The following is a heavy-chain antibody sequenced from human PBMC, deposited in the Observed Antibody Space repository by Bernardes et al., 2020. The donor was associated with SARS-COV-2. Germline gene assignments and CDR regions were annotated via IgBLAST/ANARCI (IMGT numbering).Heavy chain of an antibody. Sequence: GGSLRLSCAASGFTFSSYDMHWVRQATGKGLEWVSAIGTAGDTYYPGSVKGRFTISRENAKNSLYLQMNSLRAGDTAVCYCARGLGRRYRRINYYGMDVGGQGNTVTVSS. V-gene: IGHV3-13*04. CDR2: IGTAGDT. CDR3: ARGLGRRYRRINYYGMDV. J-gene: IGHJ6*02. CDR1: GFTFSSYD. D-gene: IGHD3-16*01.